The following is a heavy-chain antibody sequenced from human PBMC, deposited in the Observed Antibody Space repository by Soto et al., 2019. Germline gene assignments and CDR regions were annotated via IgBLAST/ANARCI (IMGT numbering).Heavy chain of an antibody. V-gene: IGHV1-69*01. CDR1: GGTFSSYA. CDR2: IIPIFGTA. J-gene: IGHJ6*02. CDR3: ARDTSSSSLYYSYCMDV. D-gene: IGHD6-6*01. Sequence: QVQLVQSGAEVKKPGSSVKVSCKASGGTFSSYAISWVRQAPGQGLEWMGGIIPIFGTANYAQKFQGRVTITADESTSTAYMELSSLRSDDTAVYYCARDTSSSSLYYSYCMDVWGQGTTVTVSS.